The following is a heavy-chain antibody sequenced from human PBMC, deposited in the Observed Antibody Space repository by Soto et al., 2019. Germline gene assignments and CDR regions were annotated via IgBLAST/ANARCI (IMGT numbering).Heavy chain of an antibody. J-gene: IGHJ4*02. Sequence: QVQLVQSGAEVKKPGASVKVSCKASGYTFTSYGISWVRQAPGQGLEWMGWISAYNGNTNYAQKLQGRVTMTTDTPTSTAYMELSSLRSDDTAVYYCASDIVVVPAALKANDYWGQGTLVTVSS. CDR2: ISAYNGNT. V-gene: IGHV1-18*04. CDR3: ASDIVVVPAALKANDY. CDR1: GYTFTSYG. D-gene: IGHD2-2*01.